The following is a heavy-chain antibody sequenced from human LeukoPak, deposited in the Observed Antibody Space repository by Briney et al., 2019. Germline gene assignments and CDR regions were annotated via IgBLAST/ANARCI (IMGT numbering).Heavy chain of an antibody. CDR1: GGSISSGGYY. CDR3: ARSPYSSSWYKRGGYFDY. V-gene: IGHV4-30-2*01. J-gene: IGHJ4*02. D-gene: IGHD6-13*01. Sequence: SETLSLTCTVSGGSISSGGYYWSWIRQPPGKGLEWIGYIYHSGSTYYNPSLKSRVTISVDRSKNQFSLKLSSVTAADTAVYYCARSPYSSSWYKRGGYFDYWGQGTLVSVSS. CDR2: IYHSGST.